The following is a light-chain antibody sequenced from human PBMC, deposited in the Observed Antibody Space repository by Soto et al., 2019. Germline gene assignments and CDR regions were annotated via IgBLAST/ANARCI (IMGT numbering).Light chain of an antibody. CDR2: EDN. V-gene: IGLV6-57*04. Sequence: NFMLTQPHSVSESPGKTVTLSCTRSSGTIASFYVQWYQQRPGSAPTAVIFEDNQRPSGVPDRFSGSIDSSSNSASLTISGLQTEDEADYYCQSYDSNNHVVFGGGTKLTVL. CDR1: SGTIASFY. CDR3: QSYDSNNHVV. J-gene: IGLJ2*01.